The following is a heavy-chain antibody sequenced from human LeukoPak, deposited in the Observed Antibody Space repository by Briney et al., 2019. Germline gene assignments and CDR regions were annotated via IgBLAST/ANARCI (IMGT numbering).Heavy chain of an antibody. D-gene: IGHD3-3*01. CDR3: ARVYYDFWSGYDYRDAFGI. CDR1: GFTFSSYG. CDR2: ISSSSSYI. V-gene: IGHV3-21*01. Sequence: GSLRLSCAASGFTFSSYGMNWVRQAPGKGLEWVSSISSSSSYIYYADSVKGRFTISRDNAKNPLYLQMNSLRAEDTAVYYCARVYYDFWSGYDYRDAFGIWGQGTMGTVSS. J-gene: IGHJ3*02.